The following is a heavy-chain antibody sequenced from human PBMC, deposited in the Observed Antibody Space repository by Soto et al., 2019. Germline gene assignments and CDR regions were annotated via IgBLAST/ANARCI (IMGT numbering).Heavy chain of an antibody. CDR1: GGSISSSNW. J-gene: IGHJ6*02. CDR3: ARAVFGISPRAEEDYYYGMDV. CDR2: IYHSGST. D-gene: IGHD2-21*01. V-gene: IGHV4-4*02. Sequence: KASETLSLTCAVSGGSISSSNWWSWVRQPPGKGLEWIGEIYHSGSTNYNPSLKSRVTISVDKSKNQFSLKLSSVTAADTAVYYCARAVFGISPRAEEDYYYGMDVWGQGTTVTVSS.